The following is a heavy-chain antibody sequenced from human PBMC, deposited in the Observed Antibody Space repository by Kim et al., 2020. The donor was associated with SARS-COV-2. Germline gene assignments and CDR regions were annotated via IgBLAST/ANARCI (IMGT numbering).Heavy chain of an antibody. J-gene: IGHJ4*02. V-gene: IGHV1-69*13. Sequence: SVKVSCKASGGTFSSYAISWVRQAPGQGLEWMGGIIPIFGTANYAQKFQGRVTITADESTSTAYMELSSLRSEDTAVYYCARSGDLWVHGDKEGYFDYWGQGTLVTVSS. CDR1: GGTFSSYA. CDR2: IIPIFGTA. CDR3: ARSGDLWVHGDKEGYFDY. D-gene: IGHD2-21*01.